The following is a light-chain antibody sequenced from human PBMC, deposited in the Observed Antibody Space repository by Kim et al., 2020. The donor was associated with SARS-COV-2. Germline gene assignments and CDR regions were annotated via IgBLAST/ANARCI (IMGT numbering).Light chain of an antibody. CDR1: KLGDKY. J-gene: IGLJ3*02. CDR3: QAWDSSTAV. CDR2: QDS. V-gene: IGLV3-1*01. Sequence: SAYPGQTASITCSGDKLGDKYACWYQQKPGQSPVLVIYQDSKRPSGIPERFSGSNSGNTATLTISGTQAMDEADYYCQAWDSSTAVFGGGTQLTVL.